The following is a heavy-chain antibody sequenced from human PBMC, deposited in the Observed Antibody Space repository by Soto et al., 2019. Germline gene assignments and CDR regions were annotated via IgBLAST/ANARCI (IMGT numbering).Heavy chain of an antibody. Sequence: EAQLVGSGGGLVQPGGSLRLSCAASGFTFTNYWMNWVRQAPGKGLEWVANIKEDGSEVNYVDSVKGRFTISRDNAKNSVYLQMNSLRAEDTAVYYCLSFWTDSWGPGTLVTVSS. V-gene: IGHV3-7*03. D-gene: IGHD1-1*01. CDR1: GFTFTNYW. CDR3: LSFWTDS. J-gene: IGHJ4*02. CDR2: IKEDGSEV.